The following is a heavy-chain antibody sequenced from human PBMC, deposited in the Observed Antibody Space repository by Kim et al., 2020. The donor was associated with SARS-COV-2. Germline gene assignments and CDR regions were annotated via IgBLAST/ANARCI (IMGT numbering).Heavy chain of an antibody. V-gene: IGHV1-24*01. CDR1: GYTLTELS. D-gene: IGHD3-22*01. Sequence: ASVKVSCKVSGYTLTELSMHWVRQAPGKGLEWMGGFDPEDGETIYAQKFQGRVTMTEDTSTDTAYMELSSPRSEDTAVYYCATQGPYYYDSSGYYRFWGQGTLVTVSS. J-gene: IGHJ4*02. CDR3: ATQGPYYYDSSGYYRF. CDR2: FDPEDGET.